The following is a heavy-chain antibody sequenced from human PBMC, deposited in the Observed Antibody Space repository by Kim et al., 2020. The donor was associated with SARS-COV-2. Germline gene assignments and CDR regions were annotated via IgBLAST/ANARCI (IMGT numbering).Heavy chain of an antibody. J-gene: IGHJ1*01. CDR3: ARDPRHDFQWPLPRD. V-gene: IGHV4-39*07. D-gene: IGHD3-3*01. Sequence: SETLSLTCTVSGGSISSSSYYWGWIRQPPGKGLEWIGSIYYSGSTYYNPSLKSRVTISVDTSKNQFSLKLSSVTAADTAVYYCARDPRHDFQWPLPRDWG. CDR1: GGSISSSSYY. CDR2: IYYSGST.